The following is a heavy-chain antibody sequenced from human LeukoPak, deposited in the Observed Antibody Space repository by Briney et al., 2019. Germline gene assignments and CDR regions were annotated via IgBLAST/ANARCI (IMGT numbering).Heavy chain of an antibody. Sequence: PGGSLRLSCAASGFTFSSYSMNWVRQSPGKGLEWVSYISSSAGTTYYADSVKGRFTISRDNAKNSLYLQMNSLRAEDTAVYYCARGPTMKMDVWGKGTTVTVSS. V-gene: IGHV3-48*04. CDR1: GFTFSSYS. D-gene: IGHD3-22*01. CDR3: ARGPTMKMDV. J-gene: IGHJ6*04. CDR2: ISSSAGTT.